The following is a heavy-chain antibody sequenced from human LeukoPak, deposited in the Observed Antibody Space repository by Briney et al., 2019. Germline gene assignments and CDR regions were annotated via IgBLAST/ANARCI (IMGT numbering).Heavy chain of an antibody. V-gene: IGHV3-23*01. Sequence: GGSLRLSCAASGFTFSSYGMHWVRQAPGKGLEWVSAISGSGGSTYYADSVKGRFTISRDNSKNTLYLQMNSLRAEDTAVYYCAKAGSGYYWYWGQGTLVTVSS. CDR3: AKAGSGYYWY. CDR1: GFTFSSYG. D-gene: IGHD3-22*01. CDR2: ISGSGGST. J-gene: IGHJ4*02.